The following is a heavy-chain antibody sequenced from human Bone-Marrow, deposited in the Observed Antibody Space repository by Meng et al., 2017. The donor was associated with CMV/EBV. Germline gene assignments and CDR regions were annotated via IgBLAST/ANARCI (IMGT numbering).Heavy chain of an antibody. V-gene: IGHV5-51*01. CDR2: IYPGDSDT. J-gene: IGHJ4*02. CDR1: GYSFTSYW. CDR3: ARPLTGTGEGDLEY. D-gene: IGHD1-14*01. Sequence: SGYSFTSYWRGWVRPMPGKGLEWMGIIYPGDSDTRYSPSFQGQVTISADKSISTAYLQWSSLKASDTAMYYCARPLTGTGEGDLEYWGQGTLVTVSS.